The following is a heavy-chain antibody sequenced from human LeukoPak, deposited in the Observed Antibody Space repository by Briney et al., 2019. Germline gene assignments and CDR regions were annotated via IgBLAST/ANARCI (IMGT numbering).Heavy chain of an antibody. CDR2: IRWDGGST. J-gene: IGHJ4*02. V-gene: IGHV3-43*01. D-gene: IGHD3-10*01. Sequence: GGSLRLSCVGSGFKFRAFTMHWVRQAPGKGLEWVSLIRWDGGSTYYADSVKGRFTISRDNSKNSLYLQMNSLRTEDTALYYCAKDGVLPTPGGAVSDYFDYWGQGTLVTVSS. CDR3: AKDGVLPTPGGAVSDYFDY. CDR1: GFKFRAFT.